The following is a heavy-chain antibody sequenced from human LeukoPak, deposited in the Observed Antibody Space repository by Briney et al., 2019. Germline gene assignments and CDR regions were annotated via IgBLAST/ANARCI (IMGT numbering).Heavy chain of an antibody. CDR3: ASIDPEGYCNSTSCYSVDY. V-gene: IGHV3-74*01. CDR1: GFTFSSYW. CDR2: INSDGSGT. J-gene: IGHJ4*02. D-gene: IGHD2-2*02. Sequence: GGSLRLSCAASGFTFSSYWMHWVRQAPGKGLVWISRINSDGSGTSYADSVKGRFTISRDNAKNSLYLQMNSLRAEDTAVYYCASIDPEGYCNSTSCYSVDYWGQGTLVTVSS.